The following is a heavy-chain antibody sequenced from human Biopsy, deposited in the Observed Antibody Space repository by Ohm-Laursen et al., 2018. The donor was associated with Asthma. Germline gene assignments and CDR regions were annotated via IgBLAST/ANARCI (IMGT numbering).Heavy chain of an antibody. V-gene: IGHV4-34*01. CDR3: ARAAITGIRGWFDP. Sequence: GTLSLTCTVYGGYLTGHYWNWIRRPPGKGLEWIGEIGQSGYTNYNPSLKSRVTISADTSKNQFHLNLSSVTAADTAVYFCARAAITGIRGWFDPWGQGTLVTVSS. CDR1: GGYLTGHY. CDR2: IGQSGYT. J-gene: IGHJ5*02. D-gene: IGHD1-20*01.